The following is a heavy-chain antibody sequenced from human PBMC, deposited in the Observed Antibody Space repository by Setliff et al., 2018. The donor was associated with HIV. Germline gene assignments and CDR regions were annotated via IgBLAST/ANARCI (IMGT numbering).Heavy chain of an antibody. CDR1: GFTFSSYA. Sequence: GESLRLSCAASGFTFSSYAMSWVRQAPGKGLEWVSAISGSRGSTFYADSVKGRFTISRDNSKNTLYLQMNNLRVEDTAVYYCAKAHPGAYNWNYYNPPRWFDPWGQGTLVTVSS. V-gene: IGHV3-23*01. J-gene: IGHJ5*02. D-gene: IGHD1-7*01. CDR3: AKAHPGAYNWNYYNPPRWFDP. CDR2: ISGSRGST.